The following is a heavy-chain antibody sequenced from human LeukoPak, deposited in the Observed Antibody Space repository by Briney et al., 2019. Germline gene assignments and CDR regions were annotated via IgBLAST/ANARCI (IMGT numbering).Heavy chain of an antibody. CDR1: GFTFSRFA. Sequence: PGGSLRLSCSASGFTFSRFAMTWVRHLPGKGLEWVSTISGNGLQTFYADSVKGRFSVSRDNSKNIVYLQMDSLRADDSALYSCAKDANYLDSSDYLIPFDYWGPGTLVTVAS. J-gene: IGHJ4*02. CDR2: ISGNGLQT. CDR3: AKDANYLDSSDYLIPFDY. D-gene: IGHD6-19*01. V-gene: IGHV3-23*01.